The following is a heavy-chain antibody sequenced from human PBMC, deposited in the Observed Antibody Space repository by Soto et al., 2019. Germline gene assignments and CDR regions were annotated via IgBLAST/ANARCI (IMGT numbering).Heavy chain of an antibody. CDR3: ARESEDLTSNFDY. Sequence: PVGSLRLSCAASGFTFTWYSMSWVRQAPGKGLEWVSSISSTTNYIYYGDSMKGRFTISRDNAKNSLHLEMNSLRAEDTAVYYCARESEDLTSNFDYWGQGTLVTVSS. CDR2: ISSTTNYI. J-gene: IGHJ4*02. CDR1: GFTFTWYS. V-gene: IGHV3-21*06.